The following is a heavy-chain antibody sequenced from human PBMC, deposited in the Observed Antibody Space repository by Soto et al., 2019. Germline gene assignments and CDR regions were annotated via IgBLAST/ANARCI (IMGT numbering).Heavy chain of an antibody. CDR3: ARASIEVAGSLDD. J-gene: IGHJ4*02. Sequence: ASVKVSCKASGYAFTGYYMHWVRQAPGQGLGWMGWINPNSGGTNYAQKFQGWVTMTRDTSISTAYMELSRLRSDDTAVYYWARASIEVAGSLDDWGQGTLVTVSS. V-gene: IGHV1-2*04. CDR2: INPNSGGT. CDR1: GYAFTGYY. D-gene: IGHD6-19*01.